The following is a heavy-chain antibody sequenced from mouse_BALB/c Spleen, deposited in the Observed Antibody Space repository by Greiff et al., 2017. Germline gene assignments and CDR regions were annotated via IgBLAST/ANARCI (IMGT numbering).Heavy chain of an antibody. CDR2: ISSGGSYT. CDR1: GFTFSSYA. Sequence: DVKLVESGGGLVKPGGSLKLSCAASGFTFSSYAMSWVRQSPEKRLEWVAEISSGGSYTYYPDPVTGRFTISRDNAKNTLYLEMSSLRSEDTAMYYCAREDGNYVPFAYWGQGTTLTVSS. CDR3: AREDGNYVPFAY. J-gene: IGHJ2*01. V-gene: IGHV5-9-4*01. D-gene: IGHD2-1*01.